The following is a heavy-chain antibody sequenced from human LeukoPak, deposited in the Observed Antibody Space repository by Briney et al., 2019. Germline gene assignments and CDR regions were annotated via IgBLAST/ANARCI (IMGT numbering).Heavy chain of an antibody. J-gene: IGHJ5*02. CDR3: ARESTSGYDRDYWFDP. CDR1: GYTFTSYY. CDR2: INPSGGST. Sequence: GASVKVSCKGSGYTFTSYYIHWVRQAPGQGLEWMGIINPSGGSTSHAQKFQGRVTMTRNMSNNTVYMELSSLRSEDTAVYYLARESTSGYDRDYWFDPRGQGTLVTVS. D-gene: IGHD5-12*01. V-gene: IGHV1-46*01.